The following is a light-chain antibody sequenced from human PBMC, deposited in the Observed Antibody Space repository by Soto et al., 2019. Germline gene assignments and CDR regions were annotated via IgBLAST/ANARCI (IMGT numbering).Light chain of an antibody. V-gene: IGKV1-5*01. CDR1: QTISIW. J-gene: IGKJ1*01. Sequence: DIQMTQSPSTLSASVGDRVTITCRARQTISIWLAWYQQKPGKAPKLLIYAASTLQSGVPSRFSGSGSGTEFTLTISSLQPEDFATYYCQHYNSYSEAFGQGTKVDIK. CDR3: QHYNSYSEA. CDR2: AAS.